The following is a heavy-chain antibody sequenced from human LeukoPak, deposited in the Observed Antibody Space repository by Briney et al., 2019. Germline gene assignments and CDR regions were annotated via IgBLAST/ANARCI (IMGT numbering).Heavy chain of an antibody. D-gene: IGHD2-15*01. Sequence: PGGSLRLSCAASGFTFDDYAMHWVRQAPGKGLEWVSGISWNSGSIGYADSVKGRFTISRYNAKNTLYLQMNTLRAEDTAVYYCARVRDCGGGSCFSYLDYWGQGTLVTVSS. J-gene: IGHJ4*02. CDR3: ARVRDCGGGSCFSYLDY. V-gene: IGHV3-9*01. CDR2: ISWNSGSI. CDR1: GFTFDDYA.